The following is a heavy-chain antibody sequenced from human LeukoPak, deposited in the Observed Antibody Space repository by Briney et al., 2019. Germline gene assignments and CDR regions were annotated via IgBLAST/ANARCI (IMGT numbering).Heavy chain of an antibody. J-gene: IGHJ4*02. D-gene: IGHD1-1*01. CDR3: ARDQGVSQWNDVGGFDY. CDR2: ISSSSSYI. Sequence: PGGSLRLSCAASGFTFSSYSMNWVRRAPGKGLEWVSSISSSSSYIYYADSVKGRFTISRDNAKNSLYLQMNSLRAEDTAVYYCARDQGVSQWNDVGGFDYWGQGTLVTVSS. V-gene: IGHV3-21*01. CDR1: GFTFSSYS.